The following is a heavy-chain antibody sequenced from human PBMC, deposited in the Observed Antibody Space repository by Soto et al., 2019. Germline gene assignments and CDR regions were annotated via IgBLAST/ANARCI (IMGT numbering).Heavy chain of an antibody. Sequence: VRQAPGKGLEWVAVISYDGSNKYYADSVKGRFTISRDNSKNTLYLQMNSLRAEDTAVYYCARDISGSYPSFDYWGQGTLVTVSS. CDR2: ISYDGSNK. D-gene: IGHD1-26*01. V-gene: IGHV3-30-3*01. CDR3: ARDISGSYPSFDY. J-gene: IGHJ4*02.